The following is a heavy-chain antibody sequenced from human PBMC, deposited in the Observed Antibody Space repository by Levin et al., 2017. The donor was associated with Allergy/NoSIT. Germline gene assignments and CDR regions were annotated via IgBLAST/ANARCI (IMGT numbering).Heavy chain of an antibody. D-gene: IGHD6-13*01. CDR2: ISWNSGRI. V-gene: IGHV3-9*01. CDR1: GFKLEDYA. Sequence: PGGSPRLSCAASGFKLEDYAMHWVRRGPGKGLEWVAGISWNSGRIGYADSVKGRFTIARDNGKNSLFLQMNSLRAEDSALYYCAKDSTEYSSSQDFEYWGQGTQVTVSS. J-gene: IGHJ4*02. CDR3: AKDSTEYSSSQDFEY.